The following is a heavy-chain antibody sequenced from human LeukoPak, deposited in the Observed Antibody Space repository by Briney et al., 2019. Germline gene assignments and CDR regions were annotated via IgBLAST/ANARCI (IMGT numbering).Heavy chain of an antibody. D-gene: IGHD2-2*01. CDR2: ISGSGGST. Sequence: GGSLRLSCAASGFTFSSYAMSWVRQAPGKGLEWVSGISGSGGSTYYADSVKGRFTISRDNSKNTLSLQMNSLRAEDTAVYYCAKDLHTSHCCLPFDYWGQGTLVTVSS. CDR1: GFTFSSYA. CDR3: AKDLHTSHCCLPFDY. J-gene: IGHJ4*02. V-gene: IGHV3-23*01.